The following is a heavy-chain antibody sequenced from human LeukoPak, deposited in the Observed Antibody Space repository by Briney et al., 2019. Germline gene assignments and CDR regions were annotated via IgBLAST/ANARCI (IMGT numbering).Heavy chain of an antibody. CDR3: ARDRGELLPDYFDY. CDR1: GFTFSSYW. V-gene: IGHV3-7*03. J-gene: IGHJ4*02. Sequence: GGSLRLSCAASGFTFSSYWMSWVRQAPGKGLEWVANIKQDGSEKYYVDSVKGRFTISRDNAKNSLYLQMNSLRAEDTAVYCCARDRGELLPDYFDYWGQGTLVTVSS. D-gene: IGHD1-26*01. CDR2: IKQDGSEK.